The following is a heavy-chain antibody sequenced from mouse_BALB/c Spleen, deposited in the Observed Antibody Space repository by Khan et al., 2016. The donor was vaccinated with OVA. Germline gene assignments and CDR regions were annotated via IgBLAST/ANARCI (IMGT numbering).Heavy chain of an antibody. CDR1: ASSITSDYA. Sequence: VQLKQSGPGLVNPSQSLSLTCTVTASSITSDYAWTWIRQFPGNKLEWMGYISYSGNTKYNPSLKSRISITRDTSKNQFFLQLNSVTIEDTATYYCARVYGGDFDYWGQGTTLTVSS. V-gene: IGHV3-2*02. CDR2: ISYSGNT. CDR3: ARVYGGDFDY. J-gene: IGHJ2*01. D-gene: IGHD1-1*01.